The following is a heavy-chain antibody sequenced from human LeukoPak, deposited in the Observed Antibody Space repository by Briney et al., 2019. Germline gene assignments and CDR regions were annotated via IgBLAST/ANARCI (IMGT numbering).Heavy chain of an antibody. Sequence: SETLSLTCTVSGGSISSYYWSWIRQPPGKGLERIGYIYYSGSTNYNPSLKSRVTISVDTSKNQFSLKLSSVTAADTAVYYCARGHPRGNWFDPWGQGTLVTVSS. D-gene: IGHD3-10*01. CDR2: IYYSGST. V-gene: IGHV4-59*01. J-gene: IGHJ5*02. CDR1: GGSISSYY. CDR3: ARGHPRGNWFDP.